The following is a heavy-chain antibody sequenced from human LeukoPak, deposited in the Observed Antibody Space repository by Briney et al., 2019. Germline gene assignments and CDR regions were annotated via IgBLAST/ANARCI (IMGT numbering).Heavy chain of an antibody. Sequence: GGSLRLSCAASGFTLNSYLMSWVRQAPGKGLEWVSGVSGSGGSTYYADSVKGRFTISRDNSKNTLYLQMNSLRAEDTAVYYCAKDLDIVATITGNWGQGTLVTVSS. CDR2: VSGSGGST. CDR3: AKDLDIVATITGN. D-gene: IGHD5-12*01. V-gene: IGHV3-23*01. J-gene: IGHJ4*02. CDR1: GFTLNSYL.